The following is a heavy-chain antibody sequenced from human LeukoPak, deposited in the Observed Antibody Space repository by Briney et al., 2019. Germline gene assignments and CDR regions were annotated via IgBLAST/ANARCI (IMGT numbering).Heavy chain of an antibody. CDR3: ARGNIAARPIPKCYFDY. CDR2: INHSGST. CDR1: GGSFSGYY. Sequence: PSETLSLTCAVYGGSFSGYYWSWIRQPPGKGLEWIGEINHSGSTNYNPSLKSRVTISVDTSKNQFSLKLSSVTAADTAVYYCARGNIAARPIPKCYFDYWGQGTLVTVSS. D-gene: IGHD6-6*01. V-gene: IGHV4-34*01. J-gene: IGHJ4*02.